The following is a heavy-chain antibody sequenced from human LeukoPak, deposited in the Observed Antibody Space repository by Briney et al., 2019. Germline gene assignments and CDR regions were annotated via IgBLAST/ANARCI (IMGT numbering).Heavy chain of an antibody. Sequence: GGSLRLSCAASGFTFSNYAMSWVRQAPGKGLEWVSAISGSGGSTYYADSVKGRFTISRDNSKNTLYLQMNSLRAEDTAVYYCAKVSARMTIFGVVTGYGYYFDYWGQGTLVTVSS. CDR1: GFTFSNYA. J-gene: IGHJ4*02. CDR2: ISGSGGST. V-gene: IGHV3-23*01. D-gene: IGHD3-3*01. CDR3: AKVSARMTIFGVVTGYGYYFDY.